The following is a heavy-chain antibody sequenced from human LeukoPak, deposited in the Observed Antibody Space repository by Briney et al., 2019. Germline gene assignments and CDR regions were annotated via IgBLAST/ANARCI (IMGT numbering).Heavy chain of an antibody. CDR1: GGSISSGSYY. Sequence: SETLSLTCTVSGGSISSGSYYWSWIRQPAGKGLEWIGRIYTSGSTNYNPSLKSRVTISVDTSKNQFSLKLSSVTAADTAVYYCARDGGAASDNAFDIWGQGTVVTVSS. D-gene: IGHD3-16*01. CDR2: IYTSGST. V-gene: IGHV4-61*02. CDR3: ARDGGAASDNAFDI. J-gene: IGHJ3*02.